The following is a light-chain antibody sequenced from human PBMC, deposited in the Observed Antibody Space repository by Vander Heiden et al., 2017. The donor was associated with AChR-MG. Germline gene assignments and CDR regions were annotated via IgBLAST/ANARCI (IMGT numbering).Light chain of an antibody. Sequence: QSVLTQPPSVSGAPGQRVTISCPGSSPNIGAGYDVHWYQQLPGTAPKLLIYGNNNRPSGVPDRFSGSKSGTSASLAIAGLQAEDEADYYCQSYDSSLRGLFGGGTKVTVL. V-gene: IGLV1-40*01. CDR2: GNN. CDR1: SPNIGAGYD. CDR3: QSYDSSLRGL. J-gene: IGLJ2*01.